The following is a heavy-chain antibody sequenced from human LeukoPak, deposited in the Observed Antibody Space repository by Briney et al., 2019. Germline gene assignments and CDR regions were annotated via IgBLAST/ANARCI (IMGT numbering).Heavy chain of an antibody. CDR1: GYIFSNYW. CDR3: ARLSSVPAAMISPGPYYFDY. V-gene: IGHV5-51*01. J-gene: IGHJ4*02. Sequence: GESLKISCEGSGYIFSNYWIGWVRQMPGKGLEWMGIIYIVDSHTKYSLSFEGQVTISADRSISTAYLQWSSLKASDTAMYYCARLSSVPAAMISPGPYYFDYWGQGTLVTVSS. CDR2: IYIVDSHT. D-gene: IGHD2-2*01.